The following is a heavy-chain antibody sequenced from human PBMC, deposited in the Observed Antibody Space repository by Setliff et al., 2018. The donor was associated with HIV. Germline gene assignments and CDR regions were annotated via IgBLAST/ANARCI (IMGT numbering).Heavy chain of an antibody. J-gene: IGHJ4*02. V-gene: IGHV4-61*09. D-gene: IGHD3-22*01. CDR2: IYASGST. CDR3: GGNGYYSIDY. CDR1: GGSINSGSYY. Sequence: PSETLSLTCTVSGGSINSGSYYWNWIRQPAGKGLEWIGHIYASGSTNYNPSLKSRVTISVDTSKNQFSLKLSSVTAADTAVYYCGGNGYYSIDYWGQGTLVTVSS.